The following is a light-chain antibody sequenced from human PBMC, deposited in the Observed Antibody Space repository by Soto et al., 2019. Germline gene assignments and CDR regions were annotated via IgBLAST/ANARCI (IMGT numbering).Light chain of an antibody. Sequence: DIQMTQSPSPLSASVRARVTITCRASQSISSWLAWYQQKPGKAPKLLIFDASSLESGVPSRFSGSGSGTEFTLTISSLQPDDFATYYCQQYNSYWGTFGQGTKV. V-gene: IGKV1-5*01. CDR3: QQYNSYWGT. J-gene: IGKJ1*01. CDR2: DAS. CDR1: QSISSW.